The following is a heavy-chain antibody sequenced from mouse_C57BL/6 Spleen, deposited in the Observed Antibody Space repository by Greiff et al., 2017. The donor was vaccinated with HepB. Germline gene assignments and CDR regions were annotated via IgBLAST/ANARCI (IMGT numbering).Heavy chain of an antibody. CDR2: IDPSDSET. D-gene: IGHD3-2*02. Sequence: QVQLQQPGAELVRPGSSVKLSCKASGYTFTSYWMHWVKQRPIQGLEWIGNIDPSDSETHYNQKFKDKATLTVDKSSSTAYMQLSSLTSEDSAVYYCAREGYSSGYPFDYWGQSTTLTVSS. J-gene: IGHJ2*01. V-gene: IGHV1-52*01. CDR3: AREGYSSGYPFDY. CDR1: GYTFTSYW.